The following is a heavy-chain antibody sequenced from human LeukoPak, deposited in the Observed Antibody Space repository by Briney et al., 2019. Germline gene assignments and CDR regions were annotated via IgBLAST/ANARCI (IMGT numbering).Heavy chain of an antibody. CDR3: ARDVSVSGILSRINWFDP. Sequence: ASVQVSCKASGYTFTGYYMHWVRQAPGQGLAWMGWINPNSGGTNYAQKFQGRVTMTRDTSISTAYMEVSRLRSDDTAVYYCARDVSVSGILSRINWFDPWGQGTLVTVSS. D-gene: IGHD3-3*02. V-gene: IGHV1-2*02. CDR1: GYTFTGYY. CDR2: INPNSGGT. J-gene: IGHJ5*02.